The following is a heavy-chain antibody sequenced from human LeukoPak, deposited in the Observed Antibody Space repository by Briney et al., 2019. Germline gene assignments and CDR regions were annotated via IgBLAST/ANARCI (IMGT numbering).Heavy chain of an antibody. CDR3: ARHGYSSSWSELDY. Sequence: SETLSLTCTVSGGSISSYYWSWIRQPAGTALEWIGRIYTSGTITYNPSLKSRVTMSVDTSKNQFSLKLSSVTAADTAVYYCARHGYSSSWSELDYWGQGTLVTVSS. J-gene: IGHJ4*02. CDR2: IYTSGTI. CDR1: GGSISSYY. V-gene: IGHV4-4*07. D-gene: IGHD6-13*01.